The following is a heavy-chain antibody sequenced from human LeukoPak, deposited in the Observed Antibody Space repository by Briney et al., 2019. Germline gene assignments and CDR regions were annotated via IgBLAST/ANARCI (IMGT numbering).Heavy chain of an antibody. CDR2: INHRGST. D-gene: IGHD1-26*01. CDR3: ASSVGSTDY. CDR1: GESLSKYY. Sequence: PSETLSLTCADYGESLSKYYWTWIPQSPGKGLEWIGEINHRGSTNHNPSLKSRVTLSVDTSKHQFSLKLTSVTAADAAVYYCASSVGSTDYWGQGTLVTVSS. V-gene: IGHV4-34*01. J-gene: IGHJ4*02.